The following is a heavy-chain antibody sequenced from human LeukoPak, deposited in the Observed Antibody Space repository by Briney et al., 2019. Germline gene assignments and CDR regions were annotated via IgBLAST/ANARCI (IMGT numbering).Heavy chain of an antibody. CDR3: ARGMTTVTTQIDY. CDR1: GGSFSGYY. D-gene: IGHD4-17*01. V-gene: IGHV4-34*01. J-gene: IGHJ4*02. CDR2: INHSGST. Sequence: PSETLSLTCAVYGGSFSGYYWSWIRQPPGKGLEWIGEINHSGSTNYNPSLKSRVTISVDTSKNQFSLKLSSVTAADTAVYYCARGMTTVTTQIDYWGQGTLVTVSS.